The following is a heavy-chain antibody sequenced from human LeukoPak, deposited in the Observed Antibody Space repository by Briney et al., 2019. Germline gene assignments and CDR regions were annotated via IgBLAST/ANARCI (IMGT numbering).Heavy chain of an antibody. D-gene: IGHD2-2*01. J-gene: IGHJ3*02. CDR2: IIPILGIA. CDR1: GGTFSSYA. CDR3: ASLGDIVVVPAELNDAFDI. Sequence: SVTVSCKASGGTFSSYAISWVRQAPGQGLEWMGRIIPILGIANYAQRFQGRVTITADKSTSTAYMELSSLRSEDTAVYYCASLGDIVVVPAELNDAFDIWGQGTMVTVSS. V-gene: IGHV1-69*04.